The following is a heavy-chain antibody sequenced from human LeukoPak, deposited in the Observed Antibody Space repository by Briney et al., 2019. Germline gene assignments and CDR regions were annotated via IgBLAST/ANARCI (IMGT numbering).Heavy chain of an antibody. CDR1: GFTFSVYW. V-gene: IGHV3-74*01. Sequence: PGGSLRLSCATSGFTFSVYWMHWVRQAPGRGLVWVSFINGDGSTTTYADSVKGRFTISRDNAKNTLYLQMNNLRAEDTAVYYCVRRVGSGYYYFDYWGQGTLVTVSS. CDR2: INGDGSTT. D-gene: IGHD3-22*01. CDR3: VRRVGSGYYYFDY. J-gene: IGHJ4*02.